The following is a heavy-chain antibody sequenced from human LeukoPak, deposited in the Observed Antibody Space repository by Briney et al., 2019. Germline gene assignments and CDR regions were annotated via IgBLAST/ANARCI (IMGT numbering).Heavy chain of an antibody. CDR2: IYHSGST. V-gene: IGHV4-38-2*02. J-gene: IGHJ4*02. CDR1: GYSISSGYY. Sequence: SETLSLTCTVSGYSISSGYYWGWIRQPPGKGLEWIGSIYHSGSTYYNPSLKSRVTISVDRSKNQFTLKLSSVTAADTAVYYCARGEYYDSSGFSFDYWGQGTLVTGSS. D-gene: IGHD3-22*01. CDR3: ARGEYYDSSGFSFDY.